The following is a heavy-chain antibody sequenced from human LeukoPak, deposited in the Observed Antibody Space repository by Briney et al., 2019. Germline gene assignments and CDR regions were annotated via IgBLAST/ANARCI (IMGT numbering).Heavy chain of an antibody. Sequence: GGSLRLSCAASGFTFSDYYMSWIRQAPRKGLEWVSYISSSGSTIYSADSVKGRFTISRDNAKNSLYMQMNSLRAEDTAVYYCARHREDYWRASLTGAYFDYWGQGTLVTVSP. CDR3: ARHREDYWRASLTGAYFDY. J-gene: IGHJ4*02. CDR1: GFTFSDYY. CDR2: ISSSGSTI. D-gene: IGHD7-27*01. V-gene: IGHV3-11*01.